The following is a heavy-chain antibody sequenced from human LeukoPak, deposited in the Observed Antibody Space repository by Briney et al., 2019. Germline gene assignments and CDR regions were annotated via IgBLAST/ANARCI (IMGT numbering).Heavy chain of an antibody. J-gene: IGHJ4*02. D-gene: IGHD3-22*01. CDR1: GFTFSNYG. Sequence: GGSLRLSCAASGFTFSNYGIHWVRQAPGKGLEWVAVISHDGSNKYYADSVKGRFTISRDNSKNTLYLQMNSLRAEDTAVYYCAKGSNYYDSSGYNLGGYWGQGTLVTVSS. V-gene: IGHV3-30*18. CDR2: ISHDGSNK. CDR3: AKGSNYYDSSGYNLGGY.